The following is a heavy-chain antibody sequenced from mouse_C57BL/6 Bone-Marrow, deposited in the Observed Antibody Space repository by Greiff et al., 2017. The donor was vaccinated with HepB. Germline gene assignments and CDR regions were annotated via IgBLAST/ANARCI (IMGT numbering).Heavy chain of an antibody. CDR1: GFTFSDYY. Sequence: EVQLVESGGGLVQPGGSLKLSCAASGFTFSDYYMYWVRQTPEKRLEWVAYISNGGGSTYYPDTVKGRFTISRDNAKNTLYLQMSRLKSEDTAMYYCARRGNYANYFDYWGQGTTLTVSS. CDR2: ISNGGGST. J-gene: IGHJ2*01. V-gene: IGHV5-12*01. CDR3: ARRGNYANYFDY. D-gene: IGHD2-1*01.